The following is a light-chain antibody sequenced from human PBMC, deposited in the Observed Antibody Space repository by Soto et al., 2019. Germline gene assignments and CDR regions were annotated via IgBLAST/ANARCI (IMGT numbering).Light chain of an antibody. CDR3: QQYLSYPYT. CDR1: QAISSF. V-gene: IGKV1-8*01. CDR2: AAA. J-gene: IGKJ2*01. Sequence: AIRMTQSPSSISASTGDRVTITFRASQAISSFLAWYQQKPWKAPKLLIYAAATLQRGAPSMFSASGSGTDFTLTISRLQSEDFATYFCQQYLSYPYTFGQGTKLEI.